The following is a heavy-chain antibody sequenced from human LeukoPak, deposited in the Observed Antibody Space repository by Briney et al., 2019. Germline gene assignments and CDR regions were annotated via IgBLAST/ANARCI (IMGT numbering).Heavy chain of an antibody. CDR1: GFTFSTYA. CDR3: ARDQDGPGATVDH. Sequence: GGSLRLSCAASGFTFSTYAMHWVRQAPGKGLEWVAVIPYDGSNKYYADSVKGRFTISRDNVKNTLYLQMNSLRAEDTAIYYCARDQDGPGATVDHWGQGTLVTVSS. V-gene: IGHV3-30*04. CDR2: IPYDGSNK. J-gene: IGHJ5*02. D-gene: IGHD1-26*01.